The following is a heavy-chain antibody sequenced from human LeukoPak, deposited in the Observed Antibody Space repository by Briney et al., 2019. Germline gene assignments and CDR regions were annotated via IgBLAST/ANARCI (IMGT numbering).Heavy chain of an antibody. CDR3: ARVYYDFWSGYSFDY. J-gene: IGHJ4*02. CDR1: GYTFTSYD. CDR2: MNPNSGNT. D-gene: IGHD3-3*01. Sequence: ASVKVSCKASGYTFTSYDINWVRQATGQGLEWMRWMNPNSGNTGYAQKFQGRVTITRNTSISTAYMELSSLRSEDTAAYYCARVYYDFWSGYSFDYWGQGTLVTVSS. V-gene: IGHV1-8*03.